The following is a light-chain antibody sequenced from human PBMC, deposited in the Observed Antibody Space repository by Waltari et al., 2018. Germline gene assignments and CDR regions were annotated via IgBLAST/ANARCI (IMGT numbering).Light chain of an antibody. CDR2: DAS. Sequence: IVLTQSPGTLSLSPGERATLSCRASQSVSWTLAWYQQKPGQAPRLLIYDASTRATGIPDRFRGSGSGTDFSLTISRLEPEDFAVYYCQKCGTLPATFGQGTKVEIK. CDR1: QSVSWT. CDR3: QKCGTLPAT. J-gene: IGKJ1*01. V-gene: IGKV3-20*01.